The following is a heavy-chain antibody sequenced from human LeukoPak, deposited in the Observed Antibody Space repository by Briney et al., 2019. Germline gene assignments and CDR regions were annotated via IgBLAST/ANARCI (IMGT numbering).Heavy chain of an antibody. CDR1: GFTFSRHW. D-gene: IGHD2-15*01. CDR2: IKQDGSAK. V-gene: IGHV3-7*03. Sequence: GGSLRLSCAASGFTFSRHWMYWVRQAPGKGLEWVANIKQDGSAKPYVDSVKGRFTISRDNAKNSLFLQMNSQRAEDTAVYYCARDNGWSADFWGQGTLVTVSP. CDR3: ARDNGWSADF. J-gene: IGHJ4*02.